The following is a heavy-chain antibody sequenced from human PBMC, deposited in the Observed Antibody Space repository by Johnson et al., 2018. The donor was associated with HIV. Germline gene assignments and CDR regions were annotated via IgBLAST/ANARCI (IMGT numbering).Heavy chain of an antibody. D-gene: IGHD4-17*01. J-gene: IGHJ3*02. Sequence: VQLVESGGGVVRPGGSLRLSCAASGFTFDDYGMHWVRQAPGKGLEWVAFIHYDESNKYYADSVKGRFTISRDNSRNTLYLQMNSLRAEDTAVYYCARGAVRRSFDIWGQGTMVTVSS. CDR2: IHYDESNK. CDR1: GFTFDDYG. CDR3: ARGAVRRSFDI. V-gene: IGHV3-30*02.